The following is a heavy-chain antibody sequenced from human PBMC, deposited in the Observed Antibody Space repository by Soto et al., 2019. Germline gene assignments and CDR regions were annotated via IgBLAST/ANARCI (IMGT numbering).Heavy chain of an antibody. CDR1: GFTFSSYG. V-gene: IGHV3-33*01. CDR3: ARGDDILTGAFDI. Sequence: ESVGGVVQPGRSLRLSCAASGFTFSSYGMHWVRQAPGKGLEWVAVIWYDGSNKYYADSVKGRFTISRDNPKNTLYLQMNSLRAEDTAVYYCARGDDILTGAFDIWGQGTMVTVSS. D-gene: IGHD3-9*01. CDR2: IWYDGSNK. J-gene: IGHJ3*02.